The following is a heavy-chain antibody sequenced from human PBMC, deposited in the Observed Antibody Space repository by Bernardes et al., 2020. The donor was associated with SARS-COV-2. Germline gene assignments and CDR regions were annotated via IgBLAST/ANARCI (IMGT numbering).Heavy chain of an antibody. D-gene: IGHD3-3*01. V-gene: IGHV4-34*01. CDR2: INHSGSS. CDR1: GGSFSSHY. Sequence: SETLSLTCAVYGGSFSSHYWAWIRQPPGRGLEWVGEINHSGSSTYNPSLKSRVTLSVDTSKMQVSLKLTSVNAADMAVYYCARGASFGFLSAYSFGRGGPFDPWGQGVLVTVAS. J-gene: IGHJ5*02. CDR3: ARGASFGFLSAYSFGRGGPFDP.